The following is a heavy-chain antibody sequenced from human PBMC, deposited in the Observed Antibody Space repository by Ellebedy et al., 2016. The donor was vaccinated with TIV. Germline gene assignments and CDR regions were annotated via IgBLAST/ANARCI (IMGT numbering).Heavy chain of an antibody. CDR3: AKVPVGFCNRPFCFYLDD. CDR1: GFTFSSYD. D-gene: IGHD2-2*03. V-gene: IGHV3-30*18. Sequence: PGGSLRLSCAASGFTFSSYDMHWVRQAPGKGLERVALISYDANNNYYADSVKGRFTISRDNSKNTLYLQMKTLRPEDTAVYYCAKVPVGFCNRPFCFYLDDWGQGTLVSVSS. CDR2: ISYDANNN. J-gene: IGHJ4*02.